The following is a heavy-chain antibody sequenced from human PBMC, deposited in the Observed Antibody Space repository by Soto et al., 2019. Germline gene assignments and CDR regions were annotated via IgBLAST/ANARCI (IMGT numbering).Heavy chain of an antibody. CDR3: ARGEQYSGRIFDY. CDR1: GDSVSSNSAA. Sequence: QVQLQQSGPGLVKPSQTLSVTCGISGDSVSSNSAAWNWLRQSPSRGLEWLGRTYYRSKWYNDYAVSVESRITITPDTSKTPFSLQLNFVTPDDTAVYFCARGEQYSGRIFDYWGQGTLVTVSS. J-gene: IGHJ4*02. V-gene: IGHV6-1*01. CDR2: TYYRSKWYN. D-gene: IGHD1-26*01.